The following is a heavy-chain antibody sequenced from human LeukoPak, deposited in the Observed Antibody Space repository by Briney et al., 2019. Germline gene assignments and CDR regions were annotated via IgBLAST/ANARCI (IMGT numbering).Heavy chain of an antibody. V-gene: IGHV4-38-2*02. D-gene: IGHD5-12*01. CDR3: ARSVRRGFNFDY. J-gene: IGHJ4*02. CDR1: GYSISSGYY. Sequence: PSETLSLTCTVSGYSISSGYYWGWIRQPPGKGLEWIGSVFYSGTTYFNPSFNSRLTISIDTSKNQFSLKLRSVTAADTAVYYCARSVRRGFNFDYWGQGTLVIVSS. CDR2: VFYSGTT.